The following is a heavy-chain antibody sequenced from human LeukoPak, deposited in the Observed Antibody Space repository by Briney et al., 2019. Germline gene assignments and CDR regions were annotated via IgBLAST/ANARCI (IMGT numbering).Heavy chain of an antibody. CDR3: ASLDYGGNYPSLSY. V-gene: IGHV4-39*07. CDR1: GGSISSSSYY. Sequence: PSETLSLTCTVSGGSISSSSYYWGWIRQPPGKGLEWIGSIYYSGSTYYNPSLKSRVTISVDTSKSQFSLKLSSVTAADTAVYYCASLDYGGNYPSLSYWGQGTLVTVSS. J-gene: IGHJ4*02. D-gene: IGHD4-23*01. CDR2: IYYSGST.